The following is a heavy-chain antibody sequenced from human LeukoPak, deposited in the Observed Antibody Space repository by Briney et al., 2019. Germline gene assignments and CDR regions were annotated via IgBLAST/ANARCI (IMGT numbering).Heavy chain of an antibody. Sequence: SQTLSLTCTVSGGSISSGDYYWSWIRQPPGKGLEWIGYIYYSGSTNYNPSLKSRVTISVDTSKNQFSLKLSSVTAADTAVYYCARVVTTYYYYYGMDVWGQGTTVTVSS. CDR2: IYYSGST. CDR1: GGSISSGDYY. CDR3: ARVVTTYYYYYGMDV. D-gene: IGHD5-12*01. J-gene: IGHJ6*02. V-gene: IGHV4-30-4*01.